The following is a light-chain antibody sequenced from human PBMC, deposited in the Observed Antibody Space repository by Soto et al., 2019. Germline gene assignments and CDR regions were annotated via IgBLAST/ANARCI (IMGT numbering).Light chain of an antibody. CDR3: QQSYIAPLT. Sequence: DIQMTQSPSSLSASVGDSVTITCRASQSINSYLNWYQQKPGRAPNLLIYVASTLQSEVPSRFSGSGSWTDFTLTISSLQPEDFATYYCQQSYIAPLTFGGGTKVEIK. V-gene: IGKV1-39*01. CDR2: VAS. CDR1: QSINSY. J-gene: IGKJ4*01.